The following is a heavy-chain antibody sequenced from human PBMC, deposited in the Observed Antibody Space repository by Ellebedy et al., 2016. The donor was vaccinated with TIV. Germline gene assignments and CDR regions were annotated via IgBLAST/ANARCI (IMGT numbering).Heavy chain of an antibody. CDR1: GYTLTELS. Sequence: ASVKVSCKVSGYTLTELSMHWVRQAPGKGLEWMGGFDPEDGETIYAQKFQGRVTMTTDTSTSTAYMELRSRRSDDTAVYYCARGPGDVSDYWGQGTLVTVSS. J-gene: IGHJ4*02. V-gene: IGHV1-24*01. CDR2: FDPEDGET. D-gene: IGHD3-16*02. CDR3: ARGPGDVSDY.